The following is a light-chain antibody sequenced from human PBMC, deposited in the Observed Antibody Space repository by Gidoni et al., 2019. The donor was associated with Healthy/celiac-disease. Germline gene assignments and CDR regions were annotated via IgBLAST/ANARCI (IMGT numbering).Light chain of an antibody. CDR2: DAS. CDR1: PSVSSY. Sequence: EIVFTQSPATLSLSPGERATLSCRASPSVSSYLAWYQQKPGQPPRLLIYDASNRDTGVPARFSGSGSGTDFTLTISSLEPEDFAVYYCQQRSNWLFTFGPGTKVDIK. V-gene: IGKV3-11*01. CDR3: QQRSNWLFT. J-gene: IGKJ3*01.